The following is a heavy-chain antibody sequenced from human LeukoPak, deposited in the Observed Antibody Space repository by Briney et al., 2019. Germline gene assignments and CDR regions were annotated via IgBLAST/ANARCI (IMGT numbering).Heavy chain of an antibody. V-gene: IGHV1-2*02. J-gene: IGHJ6*02. CDR3: AREQMVRGVVSGSGRAPYYYYGMDV. CDR2: INPNSGGT. Sequence: GASVKVSCKAAGYTFTSYYMNWVRQAPGQGGEWRGWINPNSGGTNYAQKFQGRVTMTRDTSISTAYMELSRLRSDDTAVYYCAREQMVRGVVSGSGRAPYYYYGMDVWGQGTTVTVSS. CDR1: GYTFTSYY. D-gene: IGHD3-10*01.